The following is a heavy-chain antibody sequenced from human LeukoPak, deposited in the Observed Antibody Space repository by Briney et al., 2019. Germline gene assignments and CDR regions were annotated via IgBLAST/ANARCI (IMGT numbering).Heavy chain of an antibody. V-gene: IGHV3-23*01. CDR3: AKDRYGDYVGFSY. D-gene: IGHD4-17*01. CDR1: GFTFSSYA. J-gene: IGHJ4*02. CDR2: ISDSGGST. Sequence: PGGSLRLSCAASGFTFSSYAMSWVRQAPGKGLEWVSAISDSGGSTYYADSVKGRFTISRDNSKNTLYLQMNSPRAEDTAVYYCAKDRYGDYVGFSYWGQGTLVTVSS.